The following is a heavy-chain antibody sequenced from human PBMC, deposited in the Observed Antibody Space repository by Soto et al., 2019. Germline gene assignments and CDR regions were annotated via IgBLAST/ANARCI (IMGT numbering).Heavy chain of an antibody. CDR3: AREGSYGSGSYGMDV. V-gene: IGHV4-30-4*01. CDR2: IYYSGST. J-gene: IGHJ6*02. D-gene: IGHD3-10*01. CDR1: GGSISSGDYY. Sequence: SETLSLTCTVSGGSISSGDYYWSWIRQPPGKGLEWIGYIYYSGSTYYNPSLKSRVTISVDTSKNQFSLKLSSVTAADTAVYYCAREGSYGSGSYGMDVWGQGTTVTVSS.